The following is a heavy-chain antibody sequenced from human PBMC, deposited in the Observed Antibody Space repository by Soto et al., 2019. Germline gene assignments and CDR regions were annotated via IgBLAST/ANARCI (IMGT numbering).Heavy chain of an antibody. CDR2: IYHSGST. CDR1: GGSISSSNW. CDR3: ARDSSIAAYFDY. J-gene: IGHJ4*02. D-gene: IGHD6-6*01. Sequence: SETLSLTCAVSGGSISSSNWWSWVRQPPGKGLEWIGEIYHSGSTNYNPSLKNRVTISVNKSKNQFSLKLSSVTAADTAVYYCARDSSIAAYFDYWGQGTLVTVSS. V-gene: IGHV4-4*02.